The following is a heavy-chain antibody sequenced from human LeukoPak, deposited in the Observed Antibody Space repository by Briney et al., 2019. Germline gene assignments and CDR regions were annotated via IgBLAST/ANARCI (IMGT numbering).Heavy chain of an antibody. Sequence: SGGSLRLSCAASGFTFSSYAMSWVRQAPGKGLEWVSVISVSGGSTYYADSVKGRFTISRDNSKNTLYLQMNSLRAEDTAVYYCAKDAYYYDSSGYSDYWGKGTLVTVSS. D-gene: IGHD3-22*01. CDR2: ISVSGGST. CDR3: AKDAYYYDSSGYSDY. V-gene: IGHV3-23*01. J-gene: IGHJ4*02. CDR1: GFTFSSYA.